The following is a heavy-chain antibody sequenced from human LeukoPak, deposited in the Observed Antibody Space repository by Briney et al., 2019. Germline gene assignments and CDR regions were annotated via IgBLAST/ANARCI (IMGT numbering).Heavy chain of an antibody. Sequence: SVKVSCKASGGTFSSYAISWVRQAPGQGLEWMGGIIPIFGTANYAQKFQGRVTITADKSTSTAYMELSSLRSDDTAVYYCARFGLGKHIEVAGIPFDIWGQGTMVTVSS. V-gene: IGHV1-69*06. D-gene: IGHD6-19*01. CDR3: ARFGLGKHIEVAGIPFDI. CDR2: IIPIFGTA. CDR1: GGTFSSYA. J-gene: IGHJ3*02.